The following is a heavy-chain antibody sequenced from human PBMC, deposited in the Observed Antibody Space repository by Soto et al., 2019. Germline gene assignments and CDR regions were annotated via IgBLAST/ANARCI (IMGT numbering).Heavy chain of an antibody. CDR1: GYSFTSYW. J-gene: IGHJ5*02. CDR3: ARHSGGNNNWFDP. Sequence: SGESLKISCKGSGYSFTSYWISWVRQMPGKGLEWMGRIDPSDSYTNYSPSFQGHVTISADKSISTAYLQWSSLKASDTAMYYCARHSGGNNNWFDPWGQGTLVTVS. CDR2: IDPSDSYT. V-gene: IGHV5-10-1*01. D-gene: IGHD2-15*01.